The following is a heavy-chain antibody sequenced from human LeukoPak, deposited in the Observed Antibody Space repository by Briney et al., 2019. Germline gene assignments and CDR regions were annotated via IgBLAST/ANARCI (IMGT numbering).Heavy chain of an antibody. CDR1: GFTFSSYA. Sequence: GGSLRLSCAASGFTFSSYAMHWVRQAPGKGLKWVAVISYDGSNKYYADSVKGRFTISRDNSKNTLYLQMNSLRAEDTAVYYCARARYSYGSAGYWGQGTLVTVSS. V-gene: IGHV3-30-3*01. D-gene: IGHD5-18*01. CDR2: ISYDGSNK. CDR3: ARARYSYGSAGY. J-gene: IGHJ4*02.